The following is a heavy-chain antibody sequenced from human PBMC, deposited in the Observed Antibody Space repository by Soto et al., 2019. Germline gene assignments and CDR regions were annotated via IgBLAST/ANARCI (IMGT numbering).Heavy chain of an antibody. CDR1: GFTFSSYW. CDR2: INPGGTIT. Sequence: EEQLVESGGGLVQPGGSLRLSCAASGFTFSSYWMHWVRQAPGKGLVWVSRINPGGTITDYADSVKGRFTISRDNAKNTVYLQVHSLRGDDTAEYFCTRVPIGKYGVWNYWGQGTLVTVSS. D-gene: IGHD2-8*01. V-gene: IGHV3-74*01. J-gene: IGHJ4*02. CDR3: TRVPIGKYGVWNY.